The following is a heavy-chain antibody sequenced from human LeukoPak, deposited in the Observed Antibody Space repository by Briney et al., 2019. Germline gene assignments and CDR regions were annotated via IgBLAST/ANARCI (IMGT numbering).Heavy chain of an antibody. D-gene: IGHD3-22*01. V-gene: IGHV1-69*13. J-gene: IGHJ4*02. CDR2: IIPIFGTA. CDR1: VCTFTIYA. CDR3: ARDDYYDSSGYFTFDY. Sequence: GASLKLSCKVSVCTFTIYAISLGRQPLGQGLEWLGGIIPIFGTANYAQKFQGRVTITADESTSTAYMELSSLRSEDTAVYYCARDDYYDSSGYFTFDYWGQGTLVTVSS.